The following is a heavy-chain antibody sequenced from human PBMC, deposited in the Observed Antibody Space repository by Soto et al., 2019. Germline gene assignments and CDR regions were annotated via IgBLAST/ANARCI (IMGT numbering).Heavy chain of an antibody. CDR3: ARAKYCSGGSSYLGYVWFDP. J-gene: IGHJ5*02. Sequence: QVQLVQSGAEVKKPGSSVKVSCKASGGTFSSYTISWVRQAPGQGLEWMGRIIPILGIANYAQKFQGRVTITADKSTSTAYMELSSLRSEDTAVYYCARAKYCSGGSSYLGYVWFDPWGQGTLVTVSS. CDR2: IIPILGIA. CDR1: GGTFSSYT. V-gene: IGHV1-69*02. D-gene: IGHD2-15*01.